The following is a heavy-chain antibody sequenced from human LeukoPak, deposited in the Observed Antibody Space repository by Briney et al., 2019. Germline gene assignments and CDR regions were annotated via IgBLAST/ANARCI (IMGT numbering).Heavy chain of an antibody. Sequence: GGSLRLSCAASGFTFSSYAMHWVRQVPGKGLEWVAVISYDGSNKYYADSVKGRFTISRDNSKNTLCLQMNSLRAEDTAVYYCAKQLGYCSDGSCYFPYWGQGTLVTVSS. CDR2: ISYDGSNK. D-gene: IGHD2-15*01. V-gene: IGHV3-30-3*02. J-gene: IGHJ4*02. CDR1: GFTFSSYA. CDR3: AKQLGYCSDGSCYFPY.